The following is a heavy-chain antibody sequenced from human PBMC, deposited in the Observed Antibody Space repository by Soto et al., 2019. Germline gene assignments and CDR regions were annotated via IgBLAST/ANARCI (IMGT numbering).Heavy chain of an antibody. J-gene: IGHJ5*02. CDR2: IIPIFGTA. CDR3: ARELSVWAPQGTNGDWPLDP. D-gene: IGHD2-8*01. Sequence: GASVKVSCKASGGTFSSYAISWVRQAPGQGLEWMGGIIPIFGTANYAQKFQGRVTITADESASTAYMELSSLRSEDTAVYYCARELSVWAPQGTNGDWPLDPWGQGTLVTVSS. V-gene: IGHV1-69*13. CDR1: GGTFSSYA.